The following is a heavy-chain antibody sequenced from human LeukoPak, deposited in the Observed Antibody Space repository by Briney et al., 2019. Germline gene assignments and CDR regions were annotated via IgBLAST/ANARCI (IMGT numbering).Heavy chain of an antibody. V-gene: IGHV3-21*01. CDR2: ISSSSSYI. CDR1: GFTFSSYA. CDR3: ARDPGYSYGQTSRYFDY. D-gene: IGHD5-18*01. Sequence: GGSLRLSCAASGFTFSSYAMSWVRQAPGKGLEWVSSISSSSSYIYYADSVKGRFTISRDNAKNSLYLQMNSLRAEDTAVYYCARDPGYSYGQTSRYFDYWGQGTLVTVSS. J-gene: IGHJ4*02.